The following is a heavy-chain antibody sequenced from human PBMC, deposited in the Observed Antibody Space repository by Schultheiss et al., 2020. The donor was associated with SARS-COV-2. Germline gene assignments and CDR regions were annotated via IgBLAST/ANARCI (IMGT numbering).Heavy chain of an antibody. V-gene: IGHV3-30*03. Sequence: GGSLRLSCAASGFTFSSYGMHWVRQAPGKGLEWVAVISYDGSNKYYADSVKGRFTISRDNSKNTLYLQMNSLRAEDTAVYFCATDGYNYEGYFDYWGQGTLVTVSS. J-gene: IGHJ4*02. CDR1: GFTFSSYG. CDR2: ISYDGSNK. D-gene: IGHD5-24*01. CDR3: ATDGYNYEGYFDY.